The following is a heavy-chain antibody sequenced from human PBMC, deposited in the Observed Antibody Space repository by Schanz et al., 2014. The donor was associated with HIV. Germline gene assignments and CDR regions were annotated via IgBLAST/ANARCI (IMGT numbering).Heavy chain of an antibody. Sequence: QVQLVESGGGVVQPGRSLRLSCAASGFTFSRYWMTWVRQAPGKGLEWVAAISFDGSHKYSADSVKGRFTISRDNSNNTLYLQMNSLRAEDTAVYFCTRGRFLERGGMDAWGQGTAVTVSS. CDR3: TRGRFLERGGMDA. J-gene: IGHJ6*02. CDR1: GFTFSRYW. V-gene: IGHV3-30*03. CDR2: ISFDGSHK. D-gene: IGHD3-3*01.